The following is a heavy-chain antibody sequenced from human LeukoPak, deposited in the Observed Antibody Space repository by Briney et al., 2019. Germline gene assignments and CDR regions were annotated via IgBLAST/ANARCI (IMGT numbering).Heavy chain of an antibody. D-gene: IGHD6-19*01. CDR3: ARRSPGIAVAGAGFDY. Sequence: PSETLSLTCTVSGGSISSGGYYWSWIRQPPGKGLEWIGSIYYSGSTYYNPSLKSRVTISVDTSKNQFSLKLSSVTAADTAVYYCARRSPGIAVAGAGFDYWGQGTLVTVSS. V-gene: IGHV4-39*07. CDR2: IYYSGST. J-gene: IGHJ4*02. CDR1: GGSISSGGYY.